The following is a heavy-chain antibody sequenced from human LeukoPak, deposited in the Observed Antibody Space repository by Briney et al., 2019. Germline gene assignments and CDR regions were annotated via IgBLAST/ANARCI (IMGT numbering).Heavy chain of an antibody. CDR1: GYTFTGYY. D-gene: IGHD5-18*01. CDR3: ARDMYSYTTYYFDY. J-gene: IGHJ4*02. CDR2: INPSGGST. V-gene: IGHV1-46*01. Sequence: ASVKVSCKASGYTFTGYYMHWVRQAPGQGLEWMGIINPSGGSTSYARKFQGRVTMTRDTSTSAVYMELSSLRSEDTAVYYCARDMYSYTTYYFDYWGQGTLVTVSS.